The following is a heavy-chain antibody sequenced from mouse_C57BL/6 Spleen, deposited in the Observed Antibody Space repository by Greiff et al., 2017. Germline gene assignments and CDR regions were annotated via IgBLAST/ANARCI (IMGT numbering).Heavy chain of an antibody. D-gene: IGHD2-4*01. V-gene: IGHV3-6*01. Sequence: VQLKQSGPGLVKPSQSLSLTCSVTGYSITSGYYWNWIRQFPGNKLEWMGYISYDGSNNYNPSLKNRISITRDTSKNQFFLKLNSVTTEDTATYYCARDKGPDYDRAMDYWGQGTSVTVSS. CDR1: GYSITSGYY. CDR3: ARDKGPDYDRAMDY. CDR2: ISYDGSN. J-gene: IGHJ4*01.